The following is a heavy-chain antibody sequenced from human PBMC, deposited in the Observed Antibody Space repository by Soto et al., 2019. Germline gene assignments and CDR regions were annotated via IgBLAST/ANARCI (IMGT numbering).Heavy chain of an antibody. CDR2: INHSGST. Sequence: PPETLSLTCAVYGGSFSEYYWNWIRQPPGKGLEWIGEINHSGSTNYNPSLKSRVTISVDTSKNHFSLNLSSVTAADTAVYYLARGRVGGLKGNWVDPLSHGTLVT. CDR3: ARGRVGGLKGNWVDP. J-gene: IGHJ5*02. CDR1: GGSFSEYY. D-gene: IGHD2-15*01. V-gene: IGHV4-34*01.